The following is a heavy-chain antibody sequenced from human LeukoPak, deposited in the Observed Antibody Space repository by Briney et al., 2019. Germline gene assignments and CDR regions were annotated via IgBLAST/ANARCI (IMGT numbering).Heavy chain of an antibody. D-gene: IGHD6-19*01. V-gene: IGHV3-74*01. CDR1: GFTFSSYE. CDR3: AKEYTSGYGRFDP. CDR2: INSDGSST. Sequence: GGSLRLSCVASGFTFSSYEMNWVRQAPGKGLVWVSRINSDGSSTTYADSVKGRFTISRDNSKNTLYLQMNSLRAEDTAVYYCAKEYTSGYGRFDPWGQGTLVTVSS. J-gene: IGHJ5*02.